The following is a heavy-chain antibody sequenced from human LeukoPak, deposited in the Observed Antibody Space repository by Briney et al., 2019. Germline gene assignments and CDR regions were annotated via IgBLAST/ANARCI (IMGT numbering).Heavy chain of an antibody. J-gene: IGHJ5*02. D-gene: IGHD3-10*01. CDR1: GGSFSGYY. V-gene: IGHV4-34*01. CDR3: ARESYGSGIRWFDP. CDR2: INHSGST. Sequence: SETLSLTCAVYGGSFSGYYWSWIRQPPGKGLEWIGEINHSGSTNYNPSLKSRVTISVDTSKNQFSLKLSSVTAADTAVYYCARESYGSGIRWFDPWGQGTLVTVSS.